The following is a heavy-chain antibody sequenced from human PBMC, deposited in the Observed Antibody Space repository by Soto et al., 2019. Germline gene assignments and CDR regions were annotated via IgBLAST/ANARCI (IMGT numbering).Heavy chain of an antibody. J-gene: IGHJ4*02. CDR3: SRGILV. Sequence: QVQLQESGPGLVKPSQALSLTCTVSGGSINSGGYCWSWIRQHPGKGLDWIGCISYGGSTSYNPSLKSRVTISVDTSKNQFSLKLTSVTAADTAVYYCSRGILVWGQGALITVSS. D-gene: IGHD5-18*01. V-gene: IGHV4-31*03. CDR2: ISYGGST. CDR1: GGSINSGGYC.